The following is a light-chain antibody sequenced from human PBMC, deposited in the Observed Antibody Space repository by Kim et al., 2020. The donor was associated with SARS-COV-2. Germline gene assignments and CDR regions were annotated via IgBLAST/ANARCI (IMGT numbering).Light chain of an antibody. CDR2: EDN. V-gene: IGLV6-57*03. CDR1: SGSIANNY. Sequence: TVTISCTRSSGSIANNYVQWYQQRPGSAPTTVIYEDNQRPSGVPDRFSGSIDSSSNSASLTISGLKTEDEADYYCQSYDSSNPHWVFGGGTQLTVL. CDR3: QSYDSSNPHWV. J-gene: IGLJ3*02.